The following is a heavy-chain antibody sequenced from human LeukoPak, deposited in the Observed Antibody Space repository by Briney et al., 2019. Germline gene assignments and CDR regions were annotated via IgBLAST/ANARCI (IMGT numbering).Heavy chain of an antibody. CDR1: GGTFNSHT. CDR3: ARGEGARYYMDV. J-gene: IGHJ6*03. V-gene: IGHV1-69*13. D-gene: IGHD1-26*01. Sequence: SVKVSCKASGGTFNSHTITWVRQAPGQGLEWMGGIMIIVGTANYAQKFQGRVTITADESTSTAYMELNSLRSEDTAVYYCARGEGARYYMDVWGKGTTVTISS. CDR2: IMIIVGTA.